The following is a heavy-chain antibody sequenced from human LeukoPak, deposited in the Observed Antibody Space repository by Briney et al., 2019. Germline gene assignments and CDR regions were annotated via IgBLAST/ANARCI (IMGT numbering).Heavy chain of an antibody. Sequence: WETLSLTCAVSGYSISSGYYWGWIRQPPGKGLEWFGSIYHSGSTYYNPSLKSRVTISVDTSKNQFSLKLSSVTAADTAVYYCARNSFGDSDAFDIWGQGTMVTVSS. CDR1: GYSISSGYY. CDR2: IYHSGST. CDR3: ARNSFGDSDAFDI. D-gene: IGHD4-17*01. V-gene: IGHV4-38-2*01. J-gene: IGHJ3*02.